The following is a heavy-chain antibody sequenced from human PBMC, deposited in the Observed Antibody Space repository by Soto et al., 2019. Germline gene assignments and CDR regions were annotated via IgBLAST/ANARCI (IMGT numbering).Heavy chain of an antibody. Sequence: PSETLSLTCAVYGGSFSGYYWSWIRQPPGKGLEWIGEINHSGSTNYNPSLKSRVTISVDRSKNQFSLKVSSVTAADTAVYYCARKTGIRYYFEYWGQGMLVTVSS. CDR1: GGSFSGYY. CDR3: ARKTGIRYYFEY. J-gene: IGHJ4*02. CDR2: INHSGST. D-gene: IGHD3-10*01. V-gene: IGHV4-34*01.